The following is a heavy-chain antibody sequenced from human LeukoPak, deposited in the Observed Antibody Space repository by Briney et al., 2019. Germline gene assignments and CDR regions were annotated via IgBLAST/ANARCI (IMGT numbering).Heavy chain of an antibody. J-gene: IGHJ3*02. D-gene: IGHD3-22*01. V-gene: IGHV4-59*08. CDR1: GGSISSYY. Sequence: PSETLSLTCTVSGGSISSYYWSWIRQPPGKGLEWIGYIYYSGSTNYNPSLKSRVTISVDTSKNQFSLKLSSVTAADTAVYYCARQLMYYYDSSGYPDAFDIWGQGTMVTVSS. CDR2: IYYSGST. CDR3: ARQLMYYYDSSGYPDAFDI.